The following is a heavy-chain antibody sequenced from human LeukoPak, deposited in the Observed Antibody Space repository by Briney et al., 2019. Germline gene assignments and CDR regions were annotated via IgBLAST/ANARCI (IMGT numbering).Heavy chain of an antibody. CDR2: ISYDGTIQ. Sequence: PGGSLRLSCAASRFTFSNYGMHWVRQAPGKGLEWVAVISYDGTIQYYADSVKGRFTISRDNPKNILFLQMNSLRAEDTAVYYRAKGPDLIGRDYFDYWGQGTLVTVSS. CDR3: AKGPDLIGRDYFDY. CDR1: RFTFSNYG. D-gene: IGHD3-16*02. V-gene: IGHV3-30*18. J-gene: IGHJ4*02.